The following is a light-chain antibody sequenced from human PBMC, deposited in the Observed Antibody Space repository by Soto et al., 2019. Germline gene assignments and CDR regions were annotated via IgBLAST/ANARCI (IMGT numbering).Light chain of an antibody. Sequence: EIVLPQSPGTLSLSPGERATLSCRASQSVSSSYLAWYQQKPGQAPRLLIYGASIRATGIPARFSGSGSGTDFTLTISSLEPEDFAVYYCQQRSNWPPWTFGQGTKVDIK. V-gene: IGKV3D-20*02. CDR3: QQRSNWPPWT. CDR1: QSVSSSY. J-gene: IGKJ1*01. CDR2: GAS.